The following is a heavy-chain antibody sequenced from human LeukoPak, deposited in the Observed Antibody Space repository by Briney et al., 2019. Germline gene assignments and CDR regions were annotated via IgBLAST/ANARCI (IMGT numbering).Heavy chain of an antibody. Sequence: SQTLSLTCTVSGVSISSGGYYWRWIRQHPGKGLEWIGYIYYSGSTYYNPSLKSRVTISVDTSKNQFSLKLSSVTAADTAVYYCARGNTMVRGALESEYFQYWGQGTPVTVSS. D-gene: IGHD3-10*01. CDR2: IYYSGST. CDR1: GVSISSGGYY. CDR3: ARGNTMVRGALESEYFQY. V-gene: IGHV4-31*03. J-gene: IGHJ1*01.